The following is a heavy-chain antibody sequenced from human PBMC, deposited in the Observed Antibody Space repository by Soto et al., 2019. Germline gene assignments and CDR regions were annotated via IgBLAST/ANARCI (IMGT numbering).Heavy chain of an antibody. V-gene: IGHV4-31*03. J-gene: IGHJ4*02. CDR1: GGSISSGGYY. D-gene: IGHD7-27*01. CDR3: ARDDVGNRLS. Sequence: SSETLSLTCTVSGGSISSGGYYWSWIRQHPGKGLEWIGYIYYSGSTYYNPSLKSRVTISVDTSKNQFSLKLSSVTAADTAVYYCARDDVGNRLSWGQGTLVTVSS. CDR2: IYYSGST.